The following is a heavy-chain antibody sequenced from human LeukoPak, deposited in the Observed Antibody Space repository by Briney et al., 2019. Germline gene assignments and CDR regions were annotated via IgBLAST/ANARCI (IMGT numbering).Heavy chain of an antibody. Sequence: GGSLRLSCAASGLAFSAYKMHWVRQAPRKGLVWISRISTDGYTTDYADFVQGRFTASRDNTKNTWSLEMNSLRAEDTAVYYCVVGGSPGYWGQGTLATVSS. V-gene: IGHV3-74*01. J-gene: IGHJ4*02. CDR1: GLAFSAYK. CDR3: VVGGSPGY. D-gene: IGHD2-15*01. CDR2: ISTDGYTT.